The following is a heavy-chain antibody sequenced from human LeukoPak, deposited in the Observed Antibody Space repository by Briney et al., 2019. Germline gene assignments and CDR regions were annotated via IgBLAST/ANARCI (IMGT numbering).Heavy chain of an antibody. V-gene: IGHV3-74*03. CDR1: AFTFISHL. CDR2: ISTDGSRT. D-gene: IGHD5-24*01. CDR3: ARARRSGYNFPQLYFDS. J-gene: IGHJ4*02. Sequence: PGGSLRLSCAASAFTFISHLMHWVRQAPGKGLVWVSRISTDGSRTSYAESVKGRFTISRDNAKNTLYLQMNSLRAEDTAVYYCARARRSGYNFPQLYFDSWGQGTLVTVSS.